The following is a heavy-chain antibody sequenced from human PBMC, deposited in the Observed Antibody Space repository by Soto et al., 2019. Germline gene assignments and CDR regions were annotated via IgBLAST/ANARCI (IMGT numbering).Heavy chain of an antibody. J-gene: IGHJ6*02. Sequence: SVKVSCKASGGTFSSYAISWVRQAPGQGLEWMGGIIPILGTANYAQKFQGRVTITADESTSTAYMELSSLRSEDTAVYYCARVGLPESYPAYYYYYGMDVWGQGTTVTVSS. CDR3: ARVGLPESYPAYYYYYGMDV. CDR2: IIPILGTA. D-gene: IGHD1-26*01. V-gene: IGHV1-69*13. CDR1: GGTFSSYA.